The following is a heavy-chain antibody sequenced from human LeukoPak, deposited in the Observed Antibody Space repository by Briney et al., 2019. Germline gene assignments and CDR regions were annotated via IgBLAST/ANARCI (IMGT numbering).Heavy chain of an antibody. J-gene: IGHJ4*02. V-gene: IGHV4-39*01. D-gene: IGHD6-19*01. CDR2: IYYWGST. CDR1: GGSINSSSYY. CDR3: AGRPIAFSGGWHSGVDY. Sequence: PSETLSLTCTLSGGSINSSSYYWGWVRQPPGKGLEWIGSIYYWGSTYYNPPLKSRVTLSVDTPKNQLSLKLRSVTAADSAVYYCAGRPIAFSGGWHSGVDYWGQGIPVIVSS.